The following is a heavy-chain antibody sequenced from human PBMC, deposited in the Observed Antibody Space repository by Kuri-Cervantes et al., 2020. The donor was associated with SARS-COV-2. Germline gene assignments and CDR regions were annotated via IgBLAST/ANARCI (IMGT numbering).Heavy chain of an antibody. J-gene: IGHJ4*02. Sequence: GGSLRLSCAASGFTFSSYWMSWVRQAPGKGLEWVANIKQDGSEKHYVDSAKGRFTISRDNAKNSLYLQMNSPRAEDTAVYCCARDTHNWNSLNDYWGQGTLVTVSS. D-gene: IGHD1-7*01. V-gene: IGHV3-7*05. CDR2: IKQDGSEK. CDR1: GFTFSSYW. CDR3: ARDTHNWNSLNDY.